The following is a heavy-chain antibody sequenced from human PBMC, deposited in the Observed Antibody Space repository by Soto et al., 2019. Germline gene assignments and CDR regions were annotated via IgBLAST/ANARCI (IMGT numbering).Heavy chain of an antibody. Sequence: GGSLRLSCAASGFTFRNYGMNWVRQAPGKGLEWVSYIGIGSSTKYYADSVKGRFTISRDNAKNSLYLQMNSLRAEDTAVYYCARDPTKRWLQIRRLYYGMDVWGQGTTVTVSS. V-gene: IGHV3-48*01. CDR1: GFTFRNYG. D-gene: IGHD5-12*01. CDR2: IGIGSSTK. CDR3: ARDPTKRWLQIRRLYYGMDV. J-gene: IGHJ6*02.